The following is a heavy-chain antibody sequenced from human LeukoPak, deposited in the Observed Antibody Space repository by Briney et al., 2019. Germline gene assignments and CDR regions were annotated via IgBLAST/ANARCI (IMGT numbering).Heavy chain of an antibody. Sequence: ASVKVSCKASGYTFTAYYMHWVRQAPGQGLEGMGWINPNSGVTKYAQKFQGRVTMTRDTSISTAYMEMSRLTSDDTAVYYCARDDQLLGIKGLDYWGQGTLVTVSS. CDR3: ARDDQLLGIKGLDY. CDR1: GYTFTAYY. CDR2: INPNSGVT. D-gene: IGHD2-2*01. J-gene: IGHJ4*02. V-gene: IGHV1-2*02.